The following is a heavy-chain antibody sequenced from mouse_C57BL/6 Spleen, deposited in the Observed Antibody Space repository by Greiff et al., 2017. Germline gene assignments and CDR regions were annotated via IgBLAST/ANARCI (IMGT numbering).Heavy chain of an antibody. CDR3: AREGHYYGSSYWFAY. Sequence: VQLKQPGAELVKPGASVKMSCKASGYTFTSYWITWVKQRPGQGLEWIGDIYPGSGSTNYNEKFKSKATLTVDTSSSTAYMQLSSLTSEDSAVYYCAREGHYYGSSYWFAYWGQGTLVTVSA. V-gene: IGHV1-55*01. D-gene: IGHD1-1*01. CDR1: GYTFTSYW. J-gene: IGHJ3*01. CDR2: IYPGSGST.